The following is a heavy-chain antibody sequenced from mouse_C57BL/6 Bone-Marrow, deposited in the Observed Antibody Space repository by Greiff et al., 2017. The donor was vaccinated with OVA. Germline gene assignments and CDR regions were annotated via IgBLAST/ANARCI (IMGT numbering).Heavy chain of an antibody. D-gene: IGHD2-1*01. CDR3: ARGYYGNPFAY. CDR1: GYTFTSYG. J-gene: IGHJ3*01. V-gene: IGHV1-81*01. CDR2: IYPRSGNT. Sequence: VQLQQSGAELARPGASVKLSCKASGYTFTSYGISWVKQRTGQGLEWIGEIYPRSGNTYYNEKFKGKATLTADKSSSTAYMELRSLTSEDSAVYFCARGYYGNPFAYWGQGTLVTVSA.